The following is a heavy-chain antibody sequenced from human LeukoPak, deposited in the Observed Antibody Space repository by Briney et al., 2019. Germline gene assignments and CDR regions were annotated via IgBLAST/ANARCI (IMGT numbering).Heavy chain of an antibody. CDR1: GFTFSSYG. J-gene: IGHJ4*02. Sequence: PGGSLRLSCAASGFTFSSYGMHWVRQAPGKGLEWVAVISYDGSNKYYADSVKGRFTISRDNSKNTLYLQMNSLRAEDTAVYYCARDLSPGDYWGQGTLVTVSS. D-gene: IGHD3-16*02. CDR2: ISYDGSNK. V-gene: IGHV3-30*03. CDR3: ARDLSPGDY.